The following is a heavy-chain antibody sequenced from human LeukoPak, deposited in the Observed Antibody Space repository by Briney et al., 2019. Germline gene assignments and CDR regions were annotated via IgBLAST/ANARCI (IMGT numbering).Heavy chain of an antibody. CDR2: INHSGST. D-gene: IGHD6-19*01. V-gene: IGHV4-34*01. J-gene: IGHJ4*02. CDR3: ARQKAVAGRRSFDY. CDR1: GGSFSGYY. Sequence: PSETLSLTCAVYGGSFSGYYWSWIRQPPGKGLEWIGEINHSGSTNYNPSLKSRVTISVDTSKNQFSLKLSSVTAADTAVYYCARQKAVAGRRSFDYWGQGTLVTVSS.